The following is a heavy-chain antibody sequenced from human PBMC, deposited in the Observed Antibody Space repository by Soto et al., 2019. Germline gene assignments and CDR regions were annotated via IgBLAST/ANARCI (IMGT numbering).Heavy chain of an antibody. D-gene: IGHD3-22*01. J-gene: IGHJ4*02. CDR1: GGSFNGFY. CDR3: ARRRGRGATFYYDSSGYYSG. Sequence: PSETLSLTCAVYGGSFNGFYWSWIRQPPGKGLEWIGEINHSGTTKYNPSLMRRVTISVDTSKNQFSLNLRSVTAADTAVYYCARRRGRGATFYYDSSGYYSGWGQGTLVTVSS. V-gene: IGHV4-34*01. CDR2: INHSGTT.